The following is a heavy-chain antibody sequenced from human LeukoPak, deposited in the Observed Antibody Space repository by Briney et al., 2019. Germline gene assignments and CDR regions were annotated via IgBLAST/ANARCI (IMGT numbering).Heavy chain of an antibody. J-gene: IGHJ6*02. V-gene: IGHV3-30*03. D-gene: IGHD6-13*01. CDR3: ARGQPPSYYDMDV. CDR2: ISYDGSNK. Sequence: PGRSLRLSCAASGFTFSSYGMHWVRQAPGKGLEWVAVISYDGSNKYYADSVKGRFTISRDNSKNTLYLRMNSLRAEDTAVYYCARGQPPSYYDMDVWGQGTTVTVSS. CDR1: GFTFSSYG.